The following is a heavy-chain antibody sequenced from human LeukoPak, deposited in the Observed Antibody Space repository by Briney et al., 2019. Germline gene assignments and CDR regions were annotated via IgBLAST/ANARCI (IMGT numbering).Heavy chain of an antibody. J-gene: IGHJ6*03. V-gene: IGHV4-4*07. Sequence: SETLSLTCTFYGGSVSSYYWSWIRQPAGKPLEWMGRVFVTGSPNYSPSLKTRVTISLDASKNQLSLRLASVTAADTAVYYCVRDYSSGWPMSYYNPYIDLWGKGTMVTVSS. CDR2: VFVTGSP. D-gene: IGHD4-11*01. CDR1: GGSVSSYY. CDR3: VRDYSSGWPMSYYNPYIDL.